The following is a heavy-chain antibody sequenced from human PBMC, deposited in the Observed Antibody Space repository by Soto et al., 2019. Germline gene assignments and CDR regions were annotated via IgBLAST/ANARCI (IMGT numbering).Heavy chain of an antibody. CDR2: MNPNSGNT. CDR1: GYIFSSYD. J-gene: IGHJ6*02. Sequence: ASGKVSCKTAGYIFSSYDINGARQANGQGVECMGWMNPNSGNTGFAQKSQGRVTMTKYTSISTAYMVLSILTSEDTAVYYCSSGSDSCRWDSYYYGLDVWGRGSTVTVSS. D-gene: IGHD6-13*01. CDR3: SSGSDSCRWDSYYYGLDV. V-gene: IGHV1-8*01.